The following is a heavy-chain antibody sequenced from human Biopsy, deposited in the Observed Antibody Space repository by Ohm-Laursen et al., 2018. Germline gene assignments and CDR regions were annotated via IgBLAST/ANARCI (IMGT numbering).Heavy chain of an antibody. Sequence: ASVKVSCKTSGYTFTSYYMHCVRQAPGQGLEWMGIINPSGGSTSNTQKFQGRVTMTRDTSTSTVYMELSSLRSEDTAVYYCARDWNSGWRLPGMVNYYYNGMDVWGQGTTVTVSS. CDR2: INPSGGST. J-gene: IGHJ6*02. D-gene: IGHD5-18*01. V-gene: IGHV1-46*01. CDR3: ARDWNSGWRLPGMVNYYYNGMDV. CDR1: GYTFTSYY.